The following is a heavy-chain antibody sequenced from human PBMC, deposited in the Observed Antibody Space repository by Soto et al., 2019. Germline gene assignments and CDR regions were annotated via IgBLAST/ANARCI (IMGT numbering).Heavy chain of an antibody. J-gene: IGHJ4*02. CDR2: IYPGDSDT. V-gene: IGHV5-51*01. D-gene: IGHD6-13*01. CDR1: GYSFTSYW. Sequence: GESLKISCKGSGYSFTSYWIGWVRQMPGKGLEWMGIIYPGDSDTRYSPSFQGQVTISADRSISTAYLQWSSLKASDTAIYYCARHETTLVPSPFDSWGQGTLVTVSS. CDR3: ARHETTLVPSPFDS.